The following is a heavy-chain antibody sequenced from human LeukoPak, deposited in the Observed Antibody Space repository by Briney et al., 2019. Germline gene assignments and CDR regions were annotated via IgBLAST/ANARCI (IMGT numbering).Heavy chain of an antibody. J-gene: IGHJ4*02. CDR1: GGSISSGSYY. Sequence: SETLSLTCTVSGGSISSGSYYWSWIRQPAGKGLEWIGRIYTSGSTNYNPSLKSRVTISVDTSKNQFSLKLSSVTAADTAVYYCARGEYGGFDYWGQGTLVTVSS. V-gene: IGHV4-61*02. D-gene: IGHD4-23*01. CDR3: ARGEYGGFDY. CDR2: IYTSGST.